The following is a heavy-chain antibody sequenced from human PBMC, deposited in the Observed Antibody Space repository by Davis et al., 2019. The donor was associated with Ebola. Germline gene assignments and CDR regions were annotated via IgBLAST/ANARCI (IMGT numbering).Heavy chain of an antibody. V-gene: IGHV3-33*01. CDR1: GLTFSSYG. CDR2: IRYVGSNK. D-gene: IGHD2-21*02. Sequence: GRSLRPSCAASGLTFSSYGTHWVRQAPGKVLEWVAVIRYVGSNKYYADSVKGRFTISRDNSKNTLYLQMNSLRAEDTAVYYCARDRKHIVVVTATVRGYGMDVWGQGTTVTVSS. CDR3: ARDRKHIVVVTATVRGYGMDV. J-gene: IGHJ6*02.